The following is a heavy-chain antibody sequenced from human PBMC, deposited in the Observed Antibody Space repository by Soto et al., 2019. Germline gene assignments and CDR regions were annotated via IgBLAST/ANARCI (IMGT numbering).Heavy chain of an antibody. Sequence: SETLSLTCTASGGSMSSYYWNWIRQPPGKGLESIGYIYASGSTNYNPSLKSRVTISVDTPKNQFSLKLSSVTAADTAVYYCARVAYYDFWSGYYDHYFDYWGQGTLVTVSS. CDR3: ARVAYYDFWSGYYDHYFDY. V-gene: IGHV4-59*01. CDR2: IYASGST. CDR1: GGSMSSYY. D-gene: IGHD3-3*01. J-gene: IGHJ4*02.